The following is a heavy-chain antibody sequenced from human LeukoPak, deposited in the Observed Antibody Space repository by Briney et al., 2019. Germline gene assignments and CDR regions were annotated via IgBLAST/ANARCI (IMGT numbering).Heavy chain of an antibody. V-gene: IGHV3-66*01. J-gene: IGHJ4*02. CDR1: GFTVSTNY. CDR2: IYSGGST. D-gene: IGHD2-2*01. Sequence: PGGSLRLSCAASGFTVSTNYMSWVRQAPGKGLEWVSVIYSGGSTYYADSVKGRFTISRDNSKNTLYLQMNSLRAEDTAMYYCARDSSVALSFDYWGQGTLVTVSS. CDR3: ARDSSVALSFDY.